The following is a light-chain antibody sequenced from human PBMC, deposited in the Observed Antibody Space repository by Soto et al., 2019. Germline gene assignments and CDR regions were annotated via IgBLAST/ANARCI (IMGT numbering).Light chain of an antibody. J-gene: IGKJ5*01. CDR3: QQSYSTPIT. CDR1: QFINKY. V-gene: IGKV1-39*01. CDR2: AAS. Sequence: DIQMTQSPSSLSASVGDRVTITCRASQFINKYLNWYQQKPGKAPKLLIYAASSLQSGVPSRFSGSGSGTDFTLTISSLQPEDFATYYCQQSYSTPITFGQGTRLEIK.